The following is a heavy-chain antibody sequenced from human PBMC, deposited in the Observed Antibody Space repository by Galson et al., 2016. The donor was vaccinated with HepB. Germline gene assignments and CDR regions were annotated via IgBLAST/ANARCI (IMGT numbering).Heavy chain of an antibody. V-gene: IGHV3-21*01. CDR1: GFTFNTYA. CDR3: ARATGSYHDWWGGPGGDYEY. Sequence: SLRLSCAASGFTFNTYAMNWVRQAPGRGLEWVSSISSSGTYIYYADSVKGRFTISRDNVKNSLFLQMNSLRADDTAVYYCARATGSYHDWWGGPGGDYEYLGQGTLVTVSS. CDR2: ISSSGTYI. J-gene: IGHJ4*02. D-gene: IGHD1-26*01.